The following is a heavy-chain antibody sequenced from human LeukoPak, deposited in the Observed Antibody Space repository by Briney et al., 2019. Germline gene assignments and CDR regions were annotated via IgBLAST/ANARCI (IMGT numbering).Heavy chain of an antibody. J-gene: IGHJ2*01. CDR1: GGSISSYY. Sequence: SETLSLTCTVSGGSISSYYWSWIRQPPGKGLEWIGYIYYSGSTNYNPSLTSRVTISVDMSKNQFSLKLSSVTAADTAVYYCARDLATVTTNWYFDLWGRGTLVTVSS. CDR3: ARDLATVTTNWYFDL. CDR2: IYYSGST. D-gene: IGHD4-17*01. V-gene: IGHV4-59*01.